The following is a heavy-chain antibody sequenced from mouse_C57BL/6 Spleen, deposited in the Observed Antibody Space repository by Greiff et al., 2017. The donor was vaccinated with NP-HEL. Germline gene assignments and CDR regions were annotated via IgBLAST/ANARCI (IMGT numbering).Heavy chain of an antibody. CDR1: GYAFSSYW. CDR2: IYPGDGDT. J-gene: IGHJ2*01. V-gene: IGHV1-80*01. CDR3: ARNGITTVVAPFDY. D-gene: IGHD1-1*01. Sequence: QVQLQQSGAELVKPGASVKISCKASGYAFSSYWMNWVKQRPGKGLEWIGQIYPGDGDTNYNGKFKGKATLTADKSSSTAYMQLSSLTSEDSAVYFCARNGITTVVAPFDYWGQGTTLTVSS.